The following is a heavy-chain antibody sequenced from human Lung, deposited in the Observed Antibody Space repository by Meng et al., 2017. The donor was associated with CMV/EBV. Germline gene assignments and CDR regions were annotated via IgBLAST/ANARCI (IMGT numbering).Heavy chain of an antibody. V-gene: IGHV1-18*01. CDR3: ARNTIFGVVIIPWFDY. Sequence: SXXVSXKASGYIFTNYGISWVRQAPGQGLEWMGWISAYSGNTNFAQNLQGRVTMTTDTSTSTAYMELRSLRSDDTAVYYCARNTIFGVVIIPWFDYWGQGTXVTGSS. CDR2: ISAYSGNT. CDR1: GYIFTNYG. J-gene: IGHJ4*02. D-gene: IGHD3-3*01.